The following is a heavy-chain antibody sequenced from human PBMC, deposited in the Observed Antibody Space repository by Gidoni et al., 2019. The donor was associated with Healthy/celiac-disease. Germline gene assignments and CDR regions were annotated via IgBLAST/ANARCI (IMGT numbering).Heavy chain of an antibody. CDR3: ARGGDGDYVRWFDP. CDR1: GGSLSPYY. J-gene: IGHJ5*02. Sequence: QVQLQESGPGRVKPSETLSLTCTVSGGSLSPYYWSWIRQPSGKGLERIGYIYYSGSTNYNPSLKSRVTISADTSKNQCSRKLSSVTAADTAVYYCARGGDGDYVRWFDPWCQGTLVTVSS. D-gene: IGHD4-17*01. V-gene: IGHV4-59*01. CDR2: IYYSGST.